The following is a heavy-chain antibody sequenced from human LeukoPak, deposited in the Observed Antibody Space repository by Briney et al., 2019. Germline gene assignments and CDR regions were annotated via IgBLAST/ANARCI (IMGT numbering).Heavy chain of an antibody. V-gene: IGHV3-30-3*01. CDR1: GFSFRTNT. CDR3: ARIDYPRITMVRGVIPSFDY. D-gene: IGHD3-10*01. Sequence: GGSLRLSCAASGFSFRTNTMHWVRQAPGKGLEWVGLISHDESSTYYADSVKGRCTVSRDNSNKMLYLQMSSLRPEDTGVYYCARIDYPRITMVRGVIPSFDYGGQETLATVSS. J-gene: IGHJ4*02. CDR2: ISHDESST.